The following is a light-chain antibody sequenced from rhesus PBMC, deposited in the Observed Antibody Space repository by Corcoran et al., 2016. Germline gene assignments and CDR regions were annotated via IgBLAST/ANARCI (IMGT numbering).Light chain of an antibody. J-gene: IGKJ4*01. CDR2: RAS. CDR1: QSLSNY. CDR3: QQGYSYPLT. V-gene: IGKV1S9*01. Sequence: DIQMTQSPSSLSASVGDRVTITFQASQSLSNYLNWYQQKPGKIPKLLIYRASSLQSGIPSRFSGSGSGTDFTLTISSLQPEDFATYYCQQGYSYPLTFGGGTKVELK.